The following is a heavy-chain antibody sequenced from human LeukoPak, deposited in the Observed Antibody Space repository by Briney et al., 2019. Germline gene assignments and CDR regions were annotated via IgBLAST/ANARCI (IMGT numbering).Heavy chain of an antibody. CDR3: ARLAGDRDYYYYGMDV. CDR2: IKQDGSEK. Sequence: GGSLRLSCAASGFTFSSYWMSWVRQAPGKGLEWVANIKQDGSEKYYVDSVKGRFTISRDNAKNSLYLQMNSLRAEDTAVYYCARLAGDRDYYYYGMDVWGQGTTVTVSS. V-gene: IGHV3-7*01. D-gene: IGHD2-21*01. J-gene: IGHJ6*02. CDR1: GFTFSSYW.